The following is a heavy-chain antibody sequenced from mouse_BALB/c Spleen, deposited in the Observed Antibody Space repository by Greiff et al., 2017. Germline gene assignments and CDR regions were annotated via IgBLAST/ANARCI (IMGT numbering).Heavy chain of an antibody. J-gene: IGHJ3*01. Sequence: EVQLQQSGPGLVKPSQSLSLTCSVTGYSITSGYFRYWIRKFPGNKLEWMGYISYDGSNNYNPSLKNRNSITRDTSKNQFFLKLNSVTTEDTATYYCARDRGPYCNYGLAYWGQGTLVTVSA. V-gene: IGHV3-6*01. CDR3: ARDRGPYCNYGLAY. CDR2: ISYDGSN. CDR1: GYSITSGYF. D-gene: IGHD2-1*01.